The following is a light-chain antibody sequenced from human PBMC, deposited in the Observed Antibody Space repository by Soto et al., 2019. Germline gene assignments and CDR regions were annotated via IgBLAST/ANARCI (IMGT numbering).Light chain of an antibody. CDR2: EVS. Sequence: QSALTQPASVSGSPGQSITISCTGTSSYVGNYNLVSWYQQHPGKAPKLMIYEVSKRPSGVSNRFSGSKSGNTASLTISGLQAEDEADYYCCSYADSNTLVFGGGTKLTVL. J-gene: IGLJ3*02. CDR1: SSYVGNYNL. CDR3: CSYADSNTLV. V-gene: IGLV2-23*02.